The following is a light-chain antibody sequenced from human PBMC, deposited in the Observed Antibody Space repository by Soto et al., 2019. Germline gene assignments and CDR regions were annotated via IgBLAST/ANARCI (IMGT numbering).Light chain of an antibody. V-gene: IGKV3-20*01. J-gene: IGKJ1*01. Sequence: EIVLTQSPGTLSLSPGEGATLSCRASQSVSTNFFAWYQQKPGQAPRLLIYGASTRATGIPDSFSGSGSGTDFTRTISRLEPEDFAVYYCQQYGRTSWTFGQGTKVEIK. CDR3: QQYGRTSWT. CDR2: GAS. CDR1: QSVSTNF.